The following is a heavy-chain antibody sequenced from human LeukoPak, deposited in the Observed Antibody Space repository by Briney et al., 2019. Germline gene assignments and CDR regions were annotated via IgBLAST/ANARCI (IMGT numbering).Heavy chain of an antibody. J-gene: IGHJ4*02. Sequence: SETLSLTCTVSGDSISSYYWSWIRQPPGKGLEWIGQVYYTGSTNYNPSLKSRVTISIDTSKDQFSLKLNSVAAADTAVYYCSRVLTSYYDSRVNYFDYWGQGTLVTVSS. CDR3: SRVLTSYYDSRVNYFDY. CDR1: GDSISSYY. V-gene: IGHV4-59*01. CDR2: VYYTGST. D-gene: IGHD3-22*01.